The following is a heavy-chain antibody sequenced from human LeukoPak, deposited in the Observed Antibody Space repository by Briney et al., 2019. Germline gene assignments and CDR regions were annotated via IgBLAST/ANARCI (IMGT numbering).Heavy chain of an antibody. Sequence: GRSLRLSCAASGFTFDDYAMHWVRQAPGKGLEWVSGISWNSGSIGYADSVKGRFTISRDNAKNPLYLQMNSLRAEDTALYYCAKDQGVMFEYYFDYWGQGTLVTVSS. CDR3: AKDQGVMFEYYFDY. V-gene: IGHV3-9*01. J-gene: IGHJ4*02. D-gene: IGHD3-10*02. CDR1: GFTFDDYA. CDR2: ISWNSGSI.